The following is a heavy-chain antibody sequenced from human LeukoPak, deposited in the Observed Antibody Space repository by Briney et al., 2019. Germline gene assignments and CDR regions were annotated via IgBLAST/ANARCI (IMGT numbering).Heavy chain of an antibody. J-gene: IGHJ5*02. Sequence: SVKVSCKASGGTFSSYAISWVRRAPGQGLEWMGRIIPIFGTANYAQKFQGRVTITTDESTSTAYMELSSPRSEDTAVYYCARESSGSLSWFDPWGQGTLVTVSS. CDR2: IIPIFGTA. CDR3: ARESSGSLSWFDP. D-gene: IGHD3-10*01. V-gene: IGHV1-69*05. CDR1: GGTFSSYA.